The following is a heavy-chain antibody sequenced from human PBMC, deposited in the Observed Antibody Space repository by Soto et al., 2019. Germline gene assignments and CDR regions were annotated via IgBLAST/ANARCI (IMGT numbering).Heavy chain of an antibody. D-gene: IGHD1-1*01. V-gene: IGHV1-18*01. CDR3: ERGRYGDY. J-gene: IGHJ4*02. CDR2: ISAHNGNT. Sequence: QVHLVQSGAEVKKPGASVKVSCKGSGYTFTTYGITWVRQAPGQGLEWMGWISAHNGNTTYAQKLQGRVTVTRDTSTSTAYMELRSLRSDVTAVYYCERGRYGDYWGQGALVTVSS. CDR1: GYTFTTYG.